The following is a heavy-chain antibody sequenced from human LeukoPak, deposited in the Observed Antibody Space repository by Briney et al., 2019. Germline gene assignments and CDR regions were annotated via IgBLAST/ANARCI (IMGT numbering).Heavy chain of an antibody. Sequence: SETLSLTCTVSGGSISSYYWSWIRQPPGKGLELSGYIYYSGSTNYNPSLKSRVTISVDTSKNQFSLKLSSVTAADTAVYYCARGSGWITGIFFDYWGQGTLVTVSS. J-gene: IGHJ4*02. CDR3: ARGSGWITGIFFDY. D-gene: IGHD1-20*01. CDR1: GGSISSYY. V-gene: IGHV4-59*01. CDR2: IYYSGST.